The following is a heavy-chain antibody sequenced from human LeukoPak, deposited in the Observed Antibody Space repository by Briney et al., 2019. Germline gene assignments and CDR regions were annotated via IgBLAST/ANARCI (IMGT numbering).Heavy chain of an antibody. CDR3: ARGGDCSGGSCYLRYFDY. J-gene: IGHJ4*02. Sequence: SETLSLTCTVSGGSISSGGYSWTWIRQHPGKGLEWIGYIYYSGSTYYNPSLKSRVTISVDTSKNQFSLKLSSVTAADTAVYYCARGGDCSGGSCYLRYFDYWGQGTLVTVSS. D-gene: IGHD2-15*01. V-gene: IGHV4-31*03. CDR2: IYYSGST. CDR1: GGSISSGGYS.